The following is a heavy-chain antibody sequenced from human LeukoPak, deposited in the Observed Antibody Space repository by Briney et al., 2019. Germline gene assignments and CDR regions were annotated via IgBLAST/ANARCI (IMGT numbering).Heavy chain of an antibody. CDR2: NNDGSST. D-gene: IGHD1-1*01. CDR3: ARERQLERLAFGKEGSAFDY. Sequence: GGSLRLSCAASGFTFSNYWMHWVRQAPGKGLVWVSRNNDGSSTSYADSVKGRFTISRDNAKSTLYLQMNRLRAEDTAVYYCARERQLERLAFGKEGSAFDYWGQGTLVTVSS. J-gene: IGHJ4*02. CDR1: GFTFSNYW. V-gene: IGHV3-74*01.